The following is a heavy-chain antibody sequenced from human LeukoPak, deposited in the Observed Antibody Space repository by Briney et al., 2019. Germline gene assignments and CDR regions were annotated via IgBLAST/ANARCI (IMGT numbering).Heavy chain of an antibody. CDR2: ISGSGGST. CDR1: GFTLSSYA. Sequence: GGSLRLSCAASGFTLSSYAMSWVRQAPGKGLEWVSAISGSGGSTYYADSVKGRFTISRDNSKNTLYLQMNSLRAEDTAVYYCAKGIAAAGNEPFDYWGQGTLVTASS. CDR3: AKGIAAAGNEPFDY. V-gene: IGHV3-23*01. J-gene: IGHJ4*02. D-gene: IGHD6-13*01.